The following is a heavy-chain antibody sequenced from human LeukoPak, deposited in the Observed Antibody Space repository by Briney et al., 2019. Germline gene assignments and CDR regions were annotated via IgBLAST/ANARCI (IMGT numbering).Heavy chain of an antibody. V-gene: IGHV4-59*08. D-gene: IGHD3-22*01. CDR3: ARSELCYDSSGYRFDGAFDI. Sequence: SETLSLTCTVSGGSISSYYWSWIRQPPGKGLEWIGYIYYSGSTNYNPSLKSRVTISVDTSKNQFSLKLSSVTAADTAVYYCARSELCYDSSGYRFDGAFDIWGQGTMVTVSS. CDR1: GGSISSYY. CDR2: IYYSGST. J-gene: IGHJ3*02.